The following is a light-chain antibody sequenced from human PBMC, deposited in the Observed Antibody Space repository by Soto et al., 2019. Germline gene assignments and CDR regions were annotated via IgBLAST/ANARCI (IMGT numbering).Light chain of an antibody. CDR2: GAF. Sequence: EIVRTQSPATLSVSPGQRATLSCRASQSVSSNLAWYQQKPGQAPRLLIFGAFIRASGIPARFSGSGSGTDFTLTITSLQSEDFAIYYCQQYNNWPSWTFGQGTKVDI. V-gene: IGKV3-15*01. CDR1: QSVSSN. J-gene: IGKJ1*01. CDR3: QQYNNWPSWT.